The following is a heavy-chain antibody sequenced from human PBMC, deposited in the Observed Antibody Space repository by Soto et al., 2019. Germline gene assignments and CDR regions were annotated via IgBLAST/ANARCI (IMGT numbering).Heavy chain of an antibody. CDR3: AKDIVPGIYSGHFYH. J-gene: IGHJ4*02. V-gene: IGHV3-9*01. CDR1: GFTFDDYA. D-gene: IGHD1-26*01. CDR2: INWNGKTL. Sequence: AGGSLRLSCAASGFTFDDYALHWVRQAPGSGLEWVAGINWNGKTLGYADSLKGRFAISRDNATNCLFLDLNSLTVEDTALYYCAKDIVPGIYSGHFYHWGPGTLVTVSS.